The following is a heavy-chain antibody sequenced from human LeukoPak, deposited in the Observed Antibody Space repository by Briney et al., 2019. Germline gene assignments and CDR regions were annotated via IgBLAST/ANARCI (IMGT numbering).Heavy chain of an antibody. CDR2: ISYDGSKK. CDR3: AKDSSGNYWDAFDL. J-gene: IGHJ3*01. CDR1: GFTFSSYA. Sequence: GGSLRLSCAASGFTFSSYAMHWVRQAPGKGLEWVAVISYDGSKKYYADSVKGRFTISRDNSKNTLYLQMNSLRAEDTAVYYCAKDSSGNYWDAFDLWGQGTMVTVSS. V-gene: IGHV3-30-3*01. D-gene: IGHD1-26*01.